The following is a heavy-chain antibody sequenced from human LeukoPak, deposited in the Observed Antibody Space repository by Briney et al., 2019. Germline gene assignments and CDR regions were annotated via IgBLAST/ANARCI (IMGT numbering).Heavy chain of an antibody. CDR3: ARGSIVVVVAATGGDY. D-gene: IGHD2-15*01. V-gene: IGHV3-48*03. CDR2: ISSSGSTI. J-gene: IGHJ4*02. CDR1: GFTFNHYM. Sequence: GGSLRLSCAASGFTFNHYMMTWVRQAPGKGLEWVSYISSSGSTIYYADSVKGRFTISRDNAKNSLYLQMNSLRAEDTAVYYCARGSIVVVVAATGGDYWGQGTLVTVSS.